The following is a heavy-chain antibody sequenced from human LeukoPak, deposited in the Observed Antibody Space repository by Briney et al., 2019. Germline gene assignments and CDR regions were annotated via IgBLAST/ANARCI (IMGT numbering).Heavy chain of an antibody. CDR2: ITSSNNYI. D-gene: IGHD5-18*01. CDR1: GFTFSSYS. J-gene: IGHJ4*02. Sequence: PGGSLRLSCAGSGFTFSSYSMNWVRQAPGKGLEWVSSITSSNNYIYYADSMKGRFAISRDNAKNSLYLQMNSLRAEDTAVYYCAKDRYSTSSTFTVNPFDYWGQGILITVSS. CDR3: AKDRYSTSSTFTVNPFDY. V-gene: IGHV3-21*01.